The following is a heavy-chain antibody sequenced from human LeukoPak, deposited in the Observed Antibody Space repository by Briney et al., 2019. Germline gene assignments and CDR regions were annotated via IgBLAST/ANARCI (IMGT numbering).Heavy chain of an antibody. V-gene: IGHV4-34*01. CDR2: INHSGST. CDR3: ARVKGWLRSSAYFDY. J-gene: IGHJ4*02. D-gene: IGHD5-12*01. CDR1: GGSFSGYY. Sequence: PSETLSLTCAVYGGSFSGYYWNWIRQPPGKGLEWIGEINHSGSTNYNPSLKSRVTISVDTSKNQFSLKLSSVTAADTAVYYCARVKGWLRSSAYFDYWGQGTLVTVSS.